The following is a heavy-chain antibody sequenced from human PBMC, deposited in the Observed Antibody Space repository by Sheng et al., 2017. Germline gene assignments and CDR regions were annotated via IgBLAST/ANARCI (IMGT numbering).Heavy chain of an antibody. V-gene: IGHV1-18*01. D-gene: IGHD1-1*01. CDR3: ARDKVEPTPKVLLDI. Sequence: QVQLVQSGAEVKKPGASVKVSCKASGYTFTSHGISWVRQAPGQGLEWMGWISGYNGNTNYAQKVQGRVYMTTDTSTSTAYMELRSLISDDTAVYYCARDKVEPTPKVLLDIWGQGTMVTV. CDR1: GYTFTSHG. CDR2: ISGYNGNT. J-gene: IGHJ3*02.